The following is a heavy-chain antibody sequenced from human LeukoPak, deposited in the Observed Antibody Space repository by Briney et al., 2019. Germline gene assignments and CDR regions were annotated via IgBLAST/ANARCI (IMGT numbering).Heavy chain of an antibody. V-gene: IGHV4-4*07. CDR3: VRAEISAAGVWLFDP. CDR1: GGSISSNY. Sequence: SETLSLTCTVSGGSISSNYWNWIRQPAGKGLEWIGRIYNTGSTNYNPSLESRVTMSVGTSKNQFSLKLSSVTAADTAVYYCVRAEISAAGVWLFDPWGQGTLITVSS. CDR2: IYNTGST. D-gene: IGHD6-13*01. J-gene: IGHJ5*02.